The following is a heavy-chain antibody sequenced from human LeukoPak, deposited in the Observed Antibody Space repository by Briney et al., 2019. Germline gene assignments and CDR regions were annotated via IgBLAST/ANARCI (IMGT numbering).Heavy chain of an antibody. CDR2: INWRGGST. J-gene: IGHJ4*02. CDR3: ARESGYSYGSFDF. V-gene: IGHV3-20*04. Sequence: GGPLRLSCAASGFTFSSYDMSWVRQAPGKGLEWVSSINWRGGSTGYGDSVKGRFTISRDNAKSSLFLQMNSLRAEDTALYYCARESGYSYGSFDFWGQGTLVTVSS. CDR1: GFTFSSYD. D-gene: IGHD5-18*01.